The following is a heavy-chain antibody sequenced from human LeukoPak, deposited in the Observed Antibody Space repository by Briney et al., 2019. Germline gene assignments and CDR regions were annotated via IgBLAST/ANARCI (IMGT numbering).Heavy chain of an antibody. CDR1: GGSLSSGGYY. Sequence: SETLSLPCTVSGGSLSSGGYYWTWIRQHPGKGLEWIGYIYYSGSTYYNPSLKSRVTISVDTSKNQFSLKLSSATAADTAVYYCARDTPTVTGWFDPWGQGTLVTVSS. V-gene: IGHV4-31*03. J-gene: IGHJ5*02. D-gene: IGHD4-17*01. CDR3: ARDTPTVTGWFDP. CDR2: IYYSGST.